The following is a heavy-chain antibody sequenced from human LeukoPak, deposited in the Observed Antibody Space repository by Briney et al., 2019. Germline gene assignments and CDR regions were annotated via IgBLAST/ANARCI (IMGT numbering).Heavy chain of an antibody. D-gene: IGHD2-15*01. J-gene: IGHJ4*02. V-gene: IGHV1-69*13. CDR3: ARARYCSGGSCKRGGYYFDY. CDR1: GGTFSSYA. CDR2: IIPIFGTA. Sequence: GASVKVSCKASGGTFSSYAISWVRQAPGQGLEWMGGIIPIFGTANCAQKFQGRVTITADESTSTAYMELSSLRSEDTAVYYCARARYCSGGSCKRGGYYFDYWGQGTLVTVSS.